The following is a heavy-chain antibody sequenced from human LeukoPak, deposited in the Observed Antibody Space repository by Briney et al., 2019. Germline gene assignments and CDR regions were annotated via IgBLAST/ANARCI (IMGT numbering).Heavy chain of an antibody. CDR2: IYYSGST. V-gene: IGHV4-59*12. J-gene: IGHJ4*02. CDR1: GGSISSYY. D-gene: IGHD3-3*01. CDR3: ARGMNDFWSGYYTV. Sequence: PSETLSLTCTVSGGSISSYYWSWIRQPPGKGLEWIGYIYYSGSTNYNPSLKSRVTISVDTSKNQFSLKLSSVTAADTAVYYCARGMNDFWSGYYTVWGQGILVSVSS.